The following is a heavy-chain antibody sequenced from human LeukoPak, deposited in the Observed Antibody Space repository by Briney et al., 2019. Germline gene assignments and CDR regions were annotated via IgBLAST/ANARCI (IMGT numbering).Heavy chain of an antibody. D-gene: IGHD5-18*01. J-gene: IGHJ4*02. Sequence: PSETLSLTCAVYGGSFSGYYWSWIRQPRGKGLEWIGEINHSGSTNYNPSLKSRATISVDTSKNQFSLKLSSVTAADTAVYYCAGASDTAIGYGISDYWGQGTLVTVSS. CDR2: INHSGST. CDR3: AGASDTAIGYGISDY. CDR1: GGSFSGYY. V-gene: IGHV4-34*01.